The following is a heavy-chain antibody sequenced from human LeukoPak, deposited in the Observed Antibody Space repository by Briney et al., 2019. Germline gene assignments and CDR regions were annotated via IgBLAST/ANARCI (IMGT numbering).Heavy chain of an antibody. D-gene: IGHD6-13*01. CDR1: GFTSSSYA. J-gene: IGHJ4*02. Sequence: PGGSLRLSCAASGFTSSSYAMSWVRQAPGKGLEWVSAISGSGGSTYYADSVKGRFTISRDNSKNTLYLQMNSLRAEDTAVYYCAKDGYSSSWPIPFDYWGQGTLVTVSS. CDR2: ISGSGGST. CDR3: AKDGYSSSWPIPFDY. V-gene: IGHV3-23*01.